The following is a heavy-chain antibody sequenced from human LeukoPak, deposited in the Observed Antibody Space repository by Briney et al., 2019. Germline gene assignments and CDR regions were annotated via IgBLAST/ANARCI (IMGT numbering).Heavy chain of an antibody. CDR1: GLTFSSYS. CDR3: ARDVSMSYHDY. D-gene: IGHD2/OR15-2a*01. J-gene: IGHJ4*02. CDR2: ISSSSYI. V-gene: IGHV3-21*01. Sequence: GGSLRLSCAASGLTFSSYSMNWVRQAPGKGLEWVSSISSSSYIYYADSVKGRFTISRDNAKNSLYLQMNSLRAEDTAVYYCARDVSMSYHDYWGQGTLVTVSS.